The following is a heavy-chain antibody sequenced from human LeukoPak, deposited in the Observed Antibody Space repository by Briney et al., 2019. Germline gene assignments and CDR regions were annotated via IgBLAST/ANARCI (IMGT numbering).Heavy chain of an antibody. Sequence: GGSLRLSCAASGFTFSSYSMNWVRQAPGKGLEWVSYISSSSSYTKYADSVKGRFTISRDNAKNSLYLQMNSLRAEDTAVYYCARQYIATAGTGGDSWGQGTLVTVSS. V-gene: IGHV3-21*05. CDR2: ISSSSSYT. J-gene: IGHJ4*02. CDR3: ARQYIATAGTGGDS. D-gene: IGHD6-13*01. CDR1: GFTFSSYS.